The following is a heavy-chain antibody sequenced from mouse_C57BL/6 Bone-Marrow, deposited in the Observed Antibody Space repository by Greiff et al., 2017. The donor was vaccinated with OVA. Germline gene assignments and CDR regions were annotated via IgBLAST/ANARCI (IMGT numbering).Heavy chain of an antibody. CDR2: IDPENGDT. V-gene: IGHV14-4*01. J-gene: IGHJ2*01. Sequence: VQLQQSGAELVRPGASVKLSCTASGFNIKDDYMHWVKQRPEQGLEWIGWIDPENGDTESASKFQGKATITADTSSNTAYLQLSSLTSEDTAVYYCTDYVSLDYWGQGTTLTVSS. CDR3: TDYVSLDY. D-gene: IGHD1-1*01. CDR1: GFNIKDDY.